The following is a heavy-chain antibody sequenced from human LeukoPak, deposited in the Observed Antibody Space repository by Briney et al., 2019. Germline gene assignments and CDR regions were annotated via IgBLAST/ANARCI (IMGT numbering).Heavy chain of an antibody. V-gene: IGHV4-39*01. J-gene: IGHJ4*02. CDR2: IYYSGST. CDR1: GGSISSSSYY. Sequence: PSQTLSLTCAVSGGSISSSSYYWGWIRQPPGKGLEWIGSIYYSGSTYYNPSLKSRVTISVDTSKNQFSLKLSSVTAADTAVYYCARWRAGIWGSFDYWGQGTLVTVSS. CDR3: ARWRAGIWGSFDY. D-gene: IGHD6-19*01.